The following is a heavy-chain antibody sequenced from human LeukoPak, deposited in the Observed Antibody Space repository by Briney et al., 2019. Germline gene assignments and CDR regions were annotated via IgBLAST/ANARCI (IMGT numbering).Heavy chain of an antibody. Sequence: GGSLRLSCAASGFTVSGNYMSWVRQAPGKGLEWVSTIYSGGSTYYADSVKGRFTISRDNSKNTLYLQMNSLRAEDMAVYYCARDASSGWSFDYWGQGTLVTVSS. D-gene: IGHD6-19*01. CDR2: IYSGGST. CDR1: GFTVSGNY. J-gene: IGHJ4*02. CDR3: ARDASSGWSFDY. V-gene: IGHV3-53*01.